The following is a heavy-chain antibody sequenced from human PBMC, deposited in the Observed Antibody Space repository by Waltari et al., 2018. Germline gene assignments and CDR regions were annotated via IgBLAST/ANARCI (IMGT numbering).Heavy chain of an antibody. CDR2: RSYDGRNK. V-gene: IGHV3-30*04. CDR1: GFTFRSYA. CDR3: AREWRCSSDY. D-gene: IGHD3-10*02. Sequence: QVQLVESGGGVVQPGRSLRLSCSASGFTFRSYAMHWVRQATGKGVEWGAVRSYDGRNKYYAESVKGRFTISRDNSKNTRYLQMNSLRAEETAVYYCAREWRCSSDYWGQGTLVTVSS. J-gene: IGHJ4*02.